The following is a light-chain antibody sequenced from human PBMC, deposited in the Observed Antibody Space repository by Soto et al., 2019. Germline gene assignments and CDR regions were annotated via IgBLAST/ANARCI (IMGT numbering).Light chain of an antibody. V-gene: IGLV2-11*01. J-gene: IGLJ2*01. CDR3: CSYAGSSTLI. Sequence: QSVLTQPRSVSGSPGQSVTISCTGATSDVGGSDYVSWYQHHPGKAPEIMPYDVNKRPSGVPDRFSGSKSGTTASLTISGLQTEDEADYYCCSYAGSSTLIFGGGTK. CDR1: TSDVGGSDY. CDR2: DVN.